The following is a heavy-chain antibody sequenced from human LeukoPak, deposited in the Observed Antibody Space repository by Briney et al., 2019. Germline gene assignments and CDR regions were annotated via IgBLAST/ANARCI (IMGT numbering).Heavy chain of an antibody. CDR2: ISDSGNNT. CDR1: GFIFSEFD. J-gene: IGHJ3*02. V-gene: IGHV3-23*01. CDR3: AKSTIYDFWSGYSEEHDAFDI. Sequence: PGGSLRLSCATSGFIFSEFDMNWVRQIPGKGLEWVSSISDSGNNTYYADSVKGRFTLSRDNSKNTLYLQMNSLRAEDTAVYYCAKSTIYDFWSGYSEEHDAFDIWGQGTMVTVSS. D-gene: IGHD3-3*01.